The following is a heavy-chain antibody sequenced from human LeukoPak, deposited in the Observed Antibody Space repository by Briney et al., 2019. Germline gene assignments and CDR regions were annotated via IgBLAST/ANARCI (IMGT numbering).Heavy chain of an antibody. D-gene: IGHD6-19*01. CDR1: GFTFNRDW. Sequence: GGSLRLSCAASGFTFNRDWTAWVRQAPGKGLEWVANIKEDGSEKNYVDSVKGRFTISRDNTVNSVYLQVNDLRAEDTGVYYCATKEPSTSGWSYWGQGTLVTVSS. V-gene: IGHV3-7*01. CDR3: ATKEPSTSGWSY. J-gene: IGHJ4*02. CDR2: IKEDGSEK.